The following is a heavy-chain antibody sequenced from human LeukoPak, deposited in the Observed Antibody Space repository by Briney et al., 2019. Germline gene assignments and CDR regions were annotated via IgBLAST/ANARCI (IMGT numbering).Heavy chain of an antibody. D-gene: IGHD4-23*01. CDR1: GYTFTSYG. V-gene: IGHV1-2*02. CDR3: ARSMVTPRDAFDI. CDR2: INPNSGGT. J-gene: IGHJ3*02. Sequence: ASVKVSCKASGYTFTSYGISWVRQAPRQGLEWMGWINPNSGGTNYAQKLQGRVTMTRDTSISMAYVELSRLSSDDTAVYYCARSMVTPRDAFDIWGQGTMVTVSS.